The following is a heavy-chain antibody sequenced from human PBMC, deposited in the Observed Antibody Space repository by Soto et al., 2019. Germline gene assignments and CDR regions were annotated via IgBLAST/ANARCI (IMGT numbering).Heavy chain of an antibody. CDR2: IIPILGIA. V-gene: IGHV1-69*08. CDR1: GGTFSSYT. J-gene: IGHJ4*02. D-gene: IGHD1-26*01. Sequence: QVQLVQSGAEVKKPGSSVKVSCKASGGTFSSYTISWVRQAPGQGLEWMGRIIPILGIANYAQKFQGRVTITADKSTSTAYMELSSLRSEDTAVYYCARDAPSYSGSYNPLDYWGQGTLVTVSS. CDR3: ARDAPSYSGSYNPLDY.